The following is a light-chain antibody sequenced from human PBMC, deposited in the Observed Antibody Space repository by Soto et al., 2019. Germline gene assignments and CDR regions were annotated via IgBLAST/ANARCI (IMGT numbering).Light chain of an antibody. CDR1: SSDVGGYNY. CDR3: GSYAGSYTFVV. J-gene: IGLJ2*01. CDR2: DVS. Sequence: QSALTQPRSVSGSPGQSVTLSFTGTSSDVGGYNYVSWYQQHPGNAPKLMIYDVSKRPSGVPDRFSGSKSGNTASLTISGLQAEDEADYYCGSYAGSYTFVVFGGGTKPTVL. V-gene: IGLV2-11*01.